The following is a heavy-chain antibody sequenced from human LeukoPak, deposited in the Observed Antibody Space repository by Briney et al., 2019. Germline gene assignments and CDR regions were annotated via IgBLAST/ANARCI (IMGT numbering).Heavy chain of an antibody. V-gene: IGHV3-48*03. J-gene: IGHJ4*02. Sequence: PGGSLRLSCAASGFTFSSYEVNWVRQAPGKGLEWVSYISSSGSTIYYADSVKGRFTISRDNAKNSLYLQMNSLRAEDTAVYYCARGQARSYDFWSGYPAAFDYWGQGTLVTVSS. D-gene: IGHD3-3*01. CDR2: ISSSGSTI. CDR1: GFTFSSYE. CDR3: ARGQARSYDFWSGYPAAFDY.